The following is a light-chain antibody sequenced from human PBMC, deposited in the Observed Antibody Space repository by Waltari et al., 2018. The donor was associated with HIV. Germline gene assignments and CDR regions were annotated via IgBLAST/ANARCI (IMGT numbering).Light chain of an antibody. V-gene: IGLV2-8*01. CDR3: ASHAGSKDV. CDR1: SSDIGAYNY. CDR2: DVS. Sequence: QSALTQPPSASGSPGQSVTISCTGTSSDIGAYNYVSWFQQHPGKAPKLMFFDVSKRPSGVPDRFSGSNSGNTASLTVSGLQAEDEADYYCASHAGSKDVFGGGTKLTVL. J-gene: IGLJ2*01.